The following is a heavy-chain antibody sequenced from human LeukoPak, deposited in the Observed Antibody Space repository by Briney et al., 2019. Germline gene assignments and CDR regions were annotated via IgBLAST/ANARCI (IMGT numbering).Heavy chain of an antibody. V-gene: IGHV1-8*01. CDR1: GYTFTSYD. J-gene: IGHJ4*02. CDR2: MNPHSGNT. Sequence: ASVKVSCKASGYTFTSYDINWVRQATGQGLEWMGWMNPHSGNTGYAQKFPGRVTITRNSSISTAYMELSSLRSEDTAVYYCAREGNRSSDSSASYPLDYWGQGTLVTVSS. D-gene: IGHD1-26*01. CDR3: AREGNRSSDSSASYPLDY.